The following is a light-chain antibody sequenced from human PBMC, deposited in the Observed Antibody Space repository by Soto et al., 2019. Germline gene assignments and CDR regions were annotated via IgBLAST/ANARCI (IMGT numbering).Light chain of an antibody. CDR2: GAS. J-gene: IGKJ1*01. CDR3: QHDNNFPRT. Sequence: EIVMTQSPATLYVSPGERATLSCRASQSVSSNLAWYQQKPGQAPRLLIYGASTRTAGIAARLSSSGSGTELNLTISSLQSEDFAVYYCQHDNNFPRTGGQGTKVEIQ. CDR1: QSVSSN. V-gene: IGKV3-15*01.